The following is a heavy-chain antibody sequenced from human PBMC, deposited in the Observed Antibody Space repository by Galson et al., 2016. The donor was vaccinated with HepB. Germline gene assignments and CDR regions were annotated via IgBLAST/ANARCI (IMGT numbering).Heavy chain of an antibody. J-gene: IGHJ6*02. CDR1: GGSFSNYY. Sequence: SETLSLTCAVYGGSFSNYYWSWIRQPPGKGLEWIGEINHSGSINYNPSLKSRVTTSVDSSKNQFSLKLSSVTAADTAVYYCARVRVVGATGYYQYALDVWGQGTTVTVSS. CDR3: ARVRVVGATGYYQYALDV. D-gene: IGHD1-26*01. V-gene: IGHV4-34*01. CDR2: INHSGSI.